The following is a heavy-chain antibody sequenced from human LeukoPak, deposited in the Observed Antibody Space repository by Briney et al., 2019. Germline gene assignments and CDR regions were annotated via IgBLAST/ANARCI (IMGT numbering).Heavy chain of an antibody. D-gene: IGHD2/OR15-2a*01. CDR3: ARRNTADASIDF. CDR1: GGSIIGHW. Sequence: SETLSLTCAVSGGSIIGHWWSWIRQPPGKGLEWIGDIFYSGGSTNYNPSLKSRLTMSLDTSKNQFSLKLTSVTAADTAMYYCARRNTADASIDFWGQGTLVTASS. J-gene: IGHJ4*02. CDR2: IFYSGGST. V-gene: IGHV4-59*08.